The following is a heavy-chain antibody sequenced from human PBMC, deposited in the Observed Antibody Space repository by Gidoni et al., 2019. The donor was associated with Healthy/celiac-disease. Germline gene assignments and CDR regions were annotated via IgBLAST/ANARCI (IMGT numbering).Heavy chain of an antibody. CDR2: IYYSGST. J-gene: IGHJ4*02. Sequence: SISSSRYYWGWIRQPPGKGLEWIGSIYYSGSTYYNPSLKSRVTISVDTSKNQFSLKLSSVTAADTAVYYCARGAGRQQWLAGRTLDYWGQGTLVTVSS. V-gene: IGHV4-39*01. CDR1: SISSSRYY. CDR3: ARGAGRQQWLAGRTLDY. D-gene: IGHD6-19*01.